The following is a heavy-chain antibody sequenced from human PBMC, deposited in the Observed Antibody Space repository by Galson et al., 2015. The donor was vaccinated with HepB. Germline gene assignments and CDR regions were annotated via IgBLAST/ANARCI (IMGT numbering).Heavy chain of an antibody. CDR1: GYSFTNYW. J-gene: IGHJ4*02. V-gene: IGHV5-51*01. Sequence: QSGAEVKKPGESLKISCKGSGYSFTNYWIGWVRQMPGKGLEWMGIIYPRDSDTRYSPSFQGQVTVSADKSINTAYLRWSSLKASDTAMYYCARPTTMLRGGLLGPISEWGQGTLVTVSS. D-gene: IGHD3-10*01. CDR3: ARPTTMLRGGLLGPISE. CDR2: IYPRDSDT.